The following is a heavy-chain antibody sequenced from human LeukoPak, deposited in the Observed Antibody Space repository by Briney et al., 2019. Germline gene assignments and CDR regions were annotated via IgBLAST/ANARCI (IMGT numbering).Heavy chain of an antibody. Sequence: GGSLRLSCAASGFTFSSYSMNWVRQAPGKGLEWVSYISSSSSTIYYADSVKGRFTISRDNAKNSLYLQMNSLRDEDTAVYYCARTPRAPSDTTVTTPSDYWGQGTRVTVSS. CDR1: GFTFSSYS. J-gene: IGHJ4*02. D-gene: IGHD4-17*01. V-gene: IGHV3-48*02. CDR3: ARTPRAPSDTTVTTPSDY. CDR2: ISSSSSTI.